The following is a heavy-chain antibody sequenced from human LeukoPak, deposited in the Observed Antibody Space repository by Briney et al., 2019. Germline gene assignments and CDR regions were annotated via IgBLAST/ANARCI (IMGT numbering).Heavy chain of an antibody. V-gene: IGHV4-61*02. CDR1: CGSISSGSYF. Sequence: PSQTLSLTCTVSCGSISSGSYFWTWIRQPAGKGLEWIGRINTSGSTNYNPSLKSRVAISVDTSKNQFSLKLSPVTAADTAVFYCAREGYTSSWYSGYYYFDYWGQGTLVTVSS. J-gene: IGHJ4*02. CDR2: INTSGST. D-gene: IGHD6-13*01. CDR3: AREGYTSSWYSGYYYFDY.